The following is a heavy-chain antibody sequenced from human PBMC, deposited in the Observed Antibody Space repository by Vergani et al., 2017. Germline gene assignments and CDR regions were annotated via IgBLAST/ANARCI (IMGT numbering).Heavy chain of an antibody. CDR2: ITPFNGNT. J-gene: IGHJ6*03. D-gene: IGHD3-16*01. CDR1: GYTFTYRY. Sequence: QMQLVQSGAEVKKTGSSVKVSCKASGYTFTYRYLHWVRQAPGQALEWMGWITPFNGNTNYAQKFQDRVTITRDRSMSTAYMELSSLRSEDTAMYYCAGDVWDCSGISCFLRAGEFYYMDVWGQGTTVTVSS. CDR3: AGDVWDCSGISCFLRAGEFYYMDV. V-gene: IGHV1-45*02.